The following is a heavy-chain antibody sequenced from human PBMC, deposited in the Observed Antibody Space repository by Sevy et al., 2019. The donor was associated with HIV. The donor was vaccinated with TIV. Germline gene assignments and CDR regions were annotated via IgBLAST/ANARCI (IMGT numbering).Heavy chain of an antibody. CDR3: ARDFYSSGSYSYDY. CDR2: ISSSSSYI. J-gene: IGHJ4*01. Sequence: GESLKISCAASGFTFSSYSMNWVRQAPGKGLEWVSSISSSSSYIYYVDSVKGRFTISRDNAKNSLYLQMNSLRAEDTAVYYCARDFYSSGSYSYDYWGHGTLVTVSS. V-gene: IGHV3-21*01. CDR1: GFTFSSYS. D-gene: IGHD3-10*01.